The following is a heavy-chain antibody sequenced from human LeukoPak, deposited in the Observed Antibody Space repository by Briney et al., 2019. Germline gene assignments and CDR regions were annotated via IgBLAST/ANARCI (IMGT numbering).Heavy chain of an antibody. CDR1: GGSISSGGYY. CDR2: IYHSGST. V-gene: IGHV4-30-2*01. CDR3: ARVGSLEWSDAFDI. D-gene: IGHD3-3*01. Sequence: PSETLSLTCTVSGGSISSGGYYWSWIRQPPGKGLEWIGYIYHSGSTYYNPSLKSRVTISVDRSKNQFSLKLSSVTAADTAEYYCARVGSLEWSDAFDIWGQGTMVTVSS. J-gene: IGHJ3*02.